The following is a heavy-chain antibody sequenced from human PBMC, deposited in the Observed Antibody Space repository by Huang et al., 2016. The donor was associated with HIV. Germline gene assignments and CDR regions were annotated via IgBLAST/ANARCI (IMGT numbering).Heavy chain of an antibody. CDR3: ARSGPRWGLATIWTLVY. D-gene: IGHD5-12*01. J-gene: IGHJ4*02. V-gene: IGHV1-69*13. CDR2: IIPIFGTK. CDR1: GGGSSSYA. Sequence: SSVKLSCQSSGGGSSSYAISWVRQARGQGLEWMGGIIPIFGTKDYAPRFQGRVTITADESTNTAYIELSSLEYDDTALYYCARSGPRWGLATIWTLVYWGQGTLVTVSS.